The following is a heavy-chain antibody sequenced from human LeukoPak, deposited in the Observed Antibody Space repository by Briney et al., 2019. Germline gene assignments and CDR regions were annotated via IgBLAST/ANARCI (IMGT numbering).Heavy chain of an antibody. CDR2: IIPILGIA. J-gene: IGHJ4*02. D-gene: IGHD6-6*01. CDR1: GGTFSSYA. CDR3: ATSASGSSSDY. V-gene: IGHV1-69*04. Sequence: ASVKVSCKASGGTFSSYAISWVRQAPGQGLEWMGRIIPILGIANYAQKFQGRVTITADKSTSTAYMELSSLRSEDTAVYYCATSASGSSSDYWGQGTLVTVSS.